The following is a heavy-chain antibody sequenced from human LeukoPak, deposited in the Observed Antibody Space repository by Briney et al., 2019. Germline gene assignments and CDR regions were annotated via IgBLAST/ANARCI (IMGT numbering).Heavy chain of an antibody. V-gene: IGHV3-11*04. CDR2: ISSSGSTI. CDR1: GFTFSDYY. J-gene: IGHJ4*02. CDR3: ARDCLPYYYDSSGYPPLGH. Sequence: GGSLRLSCAASGFTFSDYYMSWIRQAPGKGLEWVSYISSSGSTIYYADSVKGRFTISRDNAKNSLYLQMNSLRAEDTAVYYCARDCLPYYYDSSGYPPLGHWGQGTLVTVSS. D-gene: IGHD3-22*01.